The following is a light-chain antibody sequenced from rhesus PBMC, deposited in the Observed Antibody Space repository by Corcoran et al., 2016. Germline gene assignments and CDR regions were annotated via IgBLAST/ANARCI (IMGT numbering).Light chain of an antibody. J-gene: IGKJ2*01. V-gene: IGKV3-10*02. CDR2: SAS. CDR3: YQYNSGYS. CDR1: PSVSSY. Sequence: QVILTQSPATLSLSPGERATLSCRASPSVSSYLAWYQKKPGTAPRPLIYSASSRATGITDRVSGSGSGTDFPLTISSLKPEDIGVYHCYQYNSGYSFGQGTKLGIK.